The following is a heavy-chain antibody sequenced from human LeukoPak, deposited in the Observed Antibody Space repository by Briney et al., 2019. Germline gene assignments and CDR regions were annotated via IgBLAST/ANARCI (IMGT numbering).Heavy chain of an antibody. J-gene: IGHJ4*02. Sequence: ASMKVSCKASGYTFTSYYMHWVRQAPGQGLEWMGIINPSGGSTSYAQKFQGRVTMTRDTSTSTVYMELRSLRSDDTAVYYCARDLGRDGLDYWGQGTLVTVSS. CDR1: GYTFTSYY. CDR2: INPSGGST. D-gene: IGHD5-24*01. CDR3: ARDLGRDGLDY. V-gene: IGHV1-46*01.